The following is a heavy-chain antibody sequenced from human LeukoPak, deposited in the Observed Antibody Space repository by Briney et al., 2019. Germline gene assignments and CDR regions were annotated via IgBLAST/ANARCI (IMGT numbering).Heavy chain of an antibody. J-gene: IGHJ3*02. CDR3: AKRAYYYDSSGYYSGALDI. V-gene: IGHV3-23*01. Sequence: PGGSLRLSCAASGFTFSSYAMSWVRQAPEKGLEWVSAISGSGGSTYYADSVKGRFAISRDNSKDTLYLQMSSLRVEDTAVYYCAKRAYYYDSSGYYSGALDIWGQGTMVIVSS. CDR1: GFTFSSYA. CDR2: ISGSGGST. D-gene: IGHD3-22*01.